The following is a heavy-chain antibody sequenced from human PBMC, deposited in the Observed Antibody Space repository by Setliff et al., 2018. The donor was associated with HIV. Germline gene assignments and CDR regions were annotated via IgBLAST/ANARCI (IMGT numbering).Heavy chain of an antibody. V-gene: IGHV1-8*02. Sequence: ASVKVSCKTSGYTFTSFDINWVRQATGQGLEWMGWMNPDSGNTGYAQKFQGRVTMTRKTSTSTAFMELISLRTEDTAVYFCAVSPDGDCATTECANWFDPWGQGTQVTVSS. D-gene: IGHD4-17*01. CDR3: AVSPDGDCATTECANWFDP. CDR1: GYTFTSFD. J-gene: IGHJ5*02. CDR2: MNPDSGNT.